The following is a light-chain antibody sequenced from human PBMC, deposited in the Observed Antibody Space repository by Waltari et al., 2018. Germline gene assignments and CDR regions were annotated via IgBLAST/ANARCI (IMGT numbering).Light chain of an antibody. V-gene: IGKV1-NL1*01. Sequence: DIQMTQSPSSLSASVGDRVTITCRASQCISNSLAWYQQKPGKAPKLLLYAASRLESGVPSRFRGSGSGTDYTLTISSLQPEDFATYYCQQDYSTPWTFGQGTKVEIK. J-gene: IGKJ1*01. CDR3: QQDYSTPWT. CDR1: QCISNS. CDR2: AAS.